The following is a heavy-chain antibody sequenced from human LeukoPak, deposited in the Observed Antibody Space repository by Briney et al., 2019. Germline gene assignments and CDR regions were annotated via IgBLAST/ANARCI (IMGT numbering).Heavy chain of an antibody. J-gene: IGHJ4*02. CDR3: ARDRFKTRIAVASLDY. Sequence: GGSLRLSCAASGFTFSSYAMHWVRQAPGKGLEWVAVISYDGSNKYYADSVKGRFTISRDNSKNTLYLQMNSLRAEDTAVYYCARDRFKTRIAVASLDYWGQGTLDTVSS. CDR2: ISYDGSNK. D-gene: IGHD6-19*01. V-gene: IGHV3-30*04. CDR1: GFTFSSYA.